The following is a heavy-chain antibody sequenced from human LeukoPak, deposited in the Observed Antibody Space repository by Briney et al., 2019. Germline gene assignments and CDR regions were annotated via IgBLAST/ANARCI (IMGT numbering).Heavy chain of an antibody. J-gene: IGHJ4*02. CDR3: ARDWKQWLVNGYFDY. CDR1: GGSISSSSYY. Sequence: PSETLSLTCTVSGGSISSSSYYWGWIRQPPGKGLEWIGSIYYSGSTYYNPSLKSRVTISVDTSENQFSLKLSSVTAADTAVYYCARDWKQWLVNGYFDYWGQGTLVTVSS. CDR2: IYYSGST. V-gene: IGHV4-39*07. D-gene: IGHD6-19*01.